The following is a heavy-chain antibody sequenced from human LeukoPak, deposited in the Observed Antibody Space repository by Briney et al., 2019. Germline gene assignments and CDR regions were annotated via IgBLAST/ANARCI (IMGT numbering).Heavy chain of an antibody. CDR3: AKDHRRYCSGGSCYAFDY. V-gene: IGHV3-30*18. Sequence: SGGSLRLSCAASGFTFSSYGMHWVRQAPGKGLEWVAVISYDGSNKYYADSVKGRFTISRDNSKNTLYLQMNSLRAEDTAVYYCAKDHRRYCSGGSCYAFDYWGQGTPVTVSS. CDR1: GFTFSSYG. CDR2: ISYDGSNK. J-gene: IGHJ4*02. D-gene: IGHD2-15*01.